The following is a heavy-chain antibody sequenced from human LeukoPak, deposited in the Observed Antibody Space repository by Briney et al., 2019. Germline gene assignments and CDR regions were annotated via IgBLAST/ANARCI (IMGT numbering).Heavy chain of an antibody. CDR3: AKTGDYFDSTDYYRPDAFDI. J-gene: IGHJ3*02. D-gene: IGHD3-22*01. CDR2: ISGSGSMT. Sequence: GGALRLSCAGSGITFRIYAMTGVRQAAGKGLEGVSAISGSGSMTYYADSVNGRFTISRDKSNNTLYLQMNSLRAEDTALYYCAKTGDYFDSTDYYRPDAFDIWGQGTMVTVSS. V-gene: IGHV3-23*01. CDR1: GITFRIYA.